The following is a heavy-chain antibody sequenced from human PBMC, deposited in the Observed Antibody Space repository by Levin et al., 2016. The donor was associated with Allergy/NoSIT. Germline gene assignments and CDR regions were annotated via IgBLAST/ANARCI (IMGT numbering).Heavy chain of an antibody. Sequence: GESLKISCAASGFTFSSYWMSWVRQAPGKGLEWVANIKQDGSEKYYVDSVKGRFTISRDNAKNSLYLQMNSLRAEDTAVYYCARDGIAARHRLPHDYWGQGTLVTVSS. CDR2: IKQDGSEK. CDR3: ARDGIAARHRLPHDY. CDR1: GFTFSSYW. J-gene: IGHJ4*02. D-gene: IGHD6-6*01. V-gene: IGHV3-7*03.